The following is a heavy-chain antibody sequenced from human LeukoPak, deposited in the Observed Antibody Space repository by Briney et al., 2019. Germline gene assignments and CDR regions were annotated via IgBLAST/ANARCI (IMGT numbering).Heavy chain of an antibody. V-gene: IGHV4-34*01. CDR1: GGSFSGHY. Sequence: SETLSLTCAVYGGSFSGHYWSWIRQPPGKGLEWVGEINHSGSTNYNPSLKSRVTISVDTSKNQFSLKLSSVTAADTGVYYCARGQYRRDYWGQGTLVAVSS. J-gene: IGHJ4*02. CDR3: ARGQYRRDY. D-gene: IGHD2-2*01. CDR2: INHSGST.